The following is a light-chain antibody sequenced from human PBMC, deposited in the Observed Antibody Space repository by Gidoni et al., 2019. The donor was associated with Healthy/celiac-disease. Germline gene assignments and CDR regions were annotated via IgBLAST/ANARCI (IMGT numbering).Light chain of an antibody. CDR2: DDS. CDR3: QVWDSSSDHWV. Sequence: SDVLTQPTSGSVAPGQTARITCGRNNIGSKSVHWYQQKPGPAPVLVVYDDSDRPSGIPERFSGSNSGNTATLTISRVEAGDEADYYCQVWDSSSDHWVFGGGTKLTVL. CDR1: NIGSKS. J-gene: IGLJ3*02. V-gene: IGLV3-21*02.